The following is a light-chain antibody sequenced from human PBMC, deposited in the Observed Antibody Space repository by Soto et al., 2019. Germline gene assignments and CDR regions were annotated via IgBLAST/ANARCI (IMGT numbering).Light chain of an antibody. CDR1: SSDVGGYNY. CDR2: EVS. Sequence: QSALTQPPSASGSPGQSVTISCTGTSSDVGGYNYVSWYQMHPGKAPKLMIYEVSKRPSGVPDRFSGSKSGKTASLTVSGLQAEDEADYYCSSYAGNRNGVFGGGTKLTVL. CDR3: SSYAGNRNGV. V-gene: IGLV2-8*01. J-gene: IGLJ2*01.